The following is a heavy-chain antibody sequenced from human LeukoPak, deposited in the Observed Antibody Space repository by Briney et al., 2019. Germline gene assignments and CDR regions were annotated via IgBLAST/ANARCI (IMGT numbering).Heavy chain of an antibody. Sequence: SETLSLTCTVSGGSISSSIHYWGWVRQSPRKGLEWIGTIHYSGNTYYNPSLRSRLTISLDTSNNQFSLKLSSVTAADTAVYYGATYTEDYSGPAFAPWGQGTLVIVSS. CDR3: ATYTEDYSGPAFAP. V-gene: IGHV4-39*07. J-gene: IGHJ5*02. D-gene: IGHD3-16*01. CDR2: IHYSGNT. CDR1: GGSISSSIHY.